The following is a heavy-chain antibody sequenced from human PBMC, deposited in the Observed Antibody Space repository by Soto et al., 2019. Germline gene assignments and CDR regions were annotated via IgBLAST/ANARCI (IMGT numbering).Heavy chain of an antibody. CDR3: ARDGAEYYDILTGYKTQEYFQH. Sequence: PSETLSITCAVCGGSISSYYWSWIRQPPGKGLEWIGYIYYSGSTNYNPSLKSRVTISVDTSKNQFSLKLSSVTAADTAVYYCARDGAEYYDILTGYKTQEYFQHWGQGTLVTVSS. CDR1: GGSISSYY. D-gene: IGHD3-9*01. J-gene: IGHJ1*01. V-gene: IGHV4-59*01. CDR2: IYYSGST.